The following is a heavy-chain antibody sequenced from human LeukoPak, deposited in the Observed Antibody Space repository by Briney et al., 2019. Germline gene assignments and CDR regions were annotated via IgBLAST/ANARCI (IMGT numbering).Heavy chain of an antibody. Sequence: VGSLRLSCAASGFTFSRYAMHWVRPAPDKGLEWVAVISYDGSNKYYADAVKGRFTNSRDNSKNTLYLQMNSLNAEVTAVYYCARGRDGYNDYWGQGTLVTVSS. CDR2: ISYDGSNK. CDR3: ARGRDGYNDY. V-gene: IGHV3-30-3*01. CDR1: GFTFSRYA. J-gene: IGHJ4*02. D-gene: IGHD5-24*01.